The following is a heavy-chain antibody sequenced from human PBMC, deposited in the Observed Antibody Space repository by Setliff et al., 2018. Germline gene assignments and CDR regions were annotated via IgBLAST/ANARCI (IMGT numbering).Heavy chain of an antibody. CDR2: IIPLLETA. Sequence: SVKVSCKASGDTFSTYALNWVRQATGQGLEWMGGIIPLLETANYAQNFQGRVTITADESTSTGYMELRSLRSDDTAVYYCARELRSPYWHLDSWGQGTQVTVSS. CDR1: GDTFSTYA. J-gene: IGHJ5*01. V-gene: IGHV1-69*13. D-gene: IGHD3-16*01. CDR3: ARELRSPYWHLDS.